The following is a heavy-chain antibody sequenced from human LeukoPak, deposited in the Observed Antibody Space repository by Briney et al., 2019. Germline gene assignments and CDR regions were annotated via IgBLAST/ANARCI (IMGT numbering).Heavy chain of an antibody. V-gene: IGHV4-4*02. J-gene: IGHJ5*02. Sequence: PSETLSLTCAVSGGSISSSNWWSWVRQPPGKGLEWIGEIYHSGSTNYNPSLKSRVTISVDKSKNQFSLKLSSVTAADTAVYYCTRDGAVYGSGSYGIDPWGQGTLVTVSS. CDR3: TRDGAVYGSGSYGIDP. D-gene: IGHD3-10*01. CDR2: IYHSGST. CDR1: GGSISSSNW.